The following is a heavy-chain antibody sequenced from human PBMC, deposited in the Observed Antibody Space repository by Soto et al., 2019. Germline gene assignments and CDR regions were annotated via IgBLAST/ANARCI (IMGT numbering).Heavy chain of an antibody. CDR1: GYTFTSYG. D-gene: IGHD6-13*01. J-gene: IGHJ4*02. CDR3: ASYNPQQLEFFY. Sequence: ASVKVSCKASGYTFTSYGISWVRQAPGQGLEWMGWISAYNGNTNYAQKLQGRVTMTTDTSTSTAYMELRSLRSDDTAVYYCASYNPQQLEFFYWRQGTLVTVSS. V-gene: IGHV1-18*04. CDR2: ISAYNGNT.